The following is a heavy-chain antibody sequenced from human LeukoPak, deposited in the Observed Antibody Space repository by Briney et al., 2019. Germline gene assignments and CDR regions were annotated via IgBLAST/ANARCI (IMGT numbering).Heavy chain of an antibody. V-gene: IGHV3-21*01. Sequence: PGGSLRLSCADSGFTFSSYSMNWVRQAPGKGLEWVSSISSSSSYIYYADSVKGRFTISRDNAKNSLYLQMNSLRAEDTAVYYCASIVGATFDYWGQGTLVTVSS. J-gene: IGHJ4*02. CDR3: ASIVGATFDY. CDR1: GFTFSSYS. CDR2: ISSSSSYI. D-gene: IGHD1-26*01.